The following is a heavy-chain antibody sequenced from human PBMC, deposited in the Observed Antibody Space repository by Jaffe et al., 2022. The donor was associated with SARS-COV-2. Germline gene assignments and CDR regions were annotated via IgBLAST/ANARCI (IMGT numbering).Heavy chain of an antibody. V-gene: IGHV4-4*02. CDR3: ARDRGNTNSRYRPELDS. D-gene: IGHD6-13*01. J-gene: IGHJ4*02. Sequence: QVHLQESGPGLVNPSGTLSLTCAVSGESINTSNWWSWVRQSPGKGLEWIGEIYHLGNANYNPSLKSRVTISVDKSKNQFSLKMQSMTAADTAVYYCARDRGNTNSRYRPELDSWGQGTLVTVSS. CDR1: GESINTSNW. CDR2: IYHLGNA.